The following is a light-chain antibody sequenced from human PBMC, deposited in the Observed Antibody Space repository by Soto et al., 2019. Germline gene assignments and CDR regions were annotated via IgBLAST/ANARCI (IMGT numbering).Light chain of an antibody. J-gene: IGKJ1*01. CDR2: GAS. CDR3: QQYGSSGT. CDR1: QSVHNF. Sequence: EVVLTQSPATLSLSPGDRAALSSKASQSVHNFLAWYQQKPGQSPRLLLYGASNRATGVPDRFSGSGSGTDFTLTISSLEPEDFAVYYCQQYGSSGTFGQGTKVDIK. V-gene: IGKV3-20*01.